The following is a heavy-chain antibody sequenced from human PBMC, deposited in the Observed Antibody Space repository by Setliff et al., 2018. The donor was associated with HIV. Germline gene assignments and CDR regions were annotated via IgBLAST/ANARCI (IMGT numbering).Heavy chain of an antibody. D-gene: IGHD3-22*01. Sequence: EASVKVSCKTSGDTFSSYSVSWVRQAPGQGLQWMGGIIPFFGTTNYAQKFQDRVRITTDEAAPAAPATTVYMELSSLRSDDTAVYYCARGRRSDYYDSDGYLYYYFDLWGRGTLVTVSS. CDR1: GDTFSSYS. CDR2: IIPFFGTT. CDR3: ARGRRSDYYDSDGYLYYYFDL. J-gene: IGHJ2*01. V-gene: IGHV1-69*05.